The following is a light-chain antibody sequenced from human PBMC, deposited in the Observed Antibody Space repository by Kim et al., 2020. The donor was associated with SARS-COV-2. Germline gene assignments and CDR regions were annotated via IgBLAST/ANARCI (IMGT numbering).Light chain of an antibody. Sequence: GPSITISCTGTSSDVGAYNYVSWYQQHPGKVTKVMIYDVSKRPSGVSNRFSGSKSGNTASLTISGLQAEDEADYYCSSYTSSSTLVFGGGTQLTVL. CDR1: SSDVGAYNY. J-gene: IGLJ2*01. V-gene: IGLV2-14*04. CDR3: SSYTSSSTLV. CDR2: DVS.